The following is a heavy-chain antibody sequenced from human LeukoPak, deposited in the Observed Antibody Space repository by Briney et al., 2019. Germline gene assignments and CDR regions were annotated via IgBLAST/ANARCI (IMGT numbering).Heavy chain of an antibody. Sequence: GGSLRLSCVASGFTFSNHAMTWVRQAPGKGLQWVSLISFSGDNTYYADSVKGRFTISRDNAKDTLYLQMNSLRAEGTAIYYCARDIELSTWGLGTTVTVSS. J-gene: IGHJ3*01. CDR1: GFTFSNHA. CDR3: ARDIELST. CDR2: ISFSGDNT. V-gene: IGHV3-23*01. D-gene: IGHD3-16*02.